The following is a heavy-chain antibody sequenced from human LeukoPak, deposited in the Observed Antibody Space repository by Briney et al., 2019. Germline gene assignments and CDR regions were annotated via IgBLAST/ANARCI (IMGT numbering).Heavy chain of an antibody. CDR1: GYTFTSYY. Sequence: ASVKVSCKASGYTFTSYYMHWVRQAPGRGLEWMGIINPSGGSTSYAQKFQGRVTMTRDTSTSTVYMELSSLRSEDTAVYYCARVLGGWDAFDIWGQGTMVTVSS. J-gene: IGHJ3*02. V-gene: IGHV1-46*01. CDR2: INPSGGST. D-gene: IGHD2-15*01. CDR3: ARVLGGWDAFDI.